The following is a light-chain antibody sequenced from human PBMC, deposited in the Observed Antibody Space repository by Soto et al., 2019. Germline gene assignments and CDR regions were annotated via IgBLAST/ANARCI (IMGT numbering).Light chain of an antibody. J-gene: IGKJ1*01. CDR1: QSISND. V-gene: IGKV1-39*01. CDR2: AAS. Sequence: DIQMTQSPSSLSASVGDRVTITCRASQSISNDLNWYQQKPGKAPKLLMYAASSLQSGVPSRFGGSGSGTDFTLTISSLQPEDFATYYCQQSYNTPRTFGQGTKVEIK. CDR3: QQSYNTPRT.